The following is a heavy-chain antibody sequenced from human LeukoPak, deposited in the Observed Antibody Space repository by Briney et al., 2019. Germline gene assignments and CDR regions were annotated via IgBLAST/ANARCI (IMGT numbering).Heavy chain of an antibody. CDR2: IIPILGIA. Sequence: GASVKVSCKASGGTFSSYAISWVRQAPGQGLEWMGRIIPILGIANYAQKFQGRVTITADKSTSTAYMELSSLRSEDTAVYYCARGLSYGYAEYLDYWGQGTLVTVSS. D-gene: IGHD5-18*01. V-gene: IGHV1-69*04. CDR1: GGTFSSYA. CDR3: ARGLSYGYAEYLDY. J-gene: IGHJ4*02.